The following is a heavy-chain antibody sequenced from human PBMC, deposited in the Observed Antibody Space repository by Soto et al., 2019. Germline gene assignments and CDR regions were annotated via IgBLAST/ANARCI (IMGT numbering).Heavy chain of an antibody. J-gene: IGHJ3*02. Sequence: GGSLRLSCAASGFTFSSYWMHWVRQAPGKGLVWVSRINSDGSSTSYADSVKGRFTISRDNAKNTLYLQMNSLRAEDTAVYYCNWNYVGEGGGAFDIWGQGTMVTVSS. CDR2: INSDGSST. CDR1: GFTFSSYW. D-gene: IGHD1-7*01. V-gene: IGHV3-74*01. CDR3: NWNYVGEGGGAFDI.